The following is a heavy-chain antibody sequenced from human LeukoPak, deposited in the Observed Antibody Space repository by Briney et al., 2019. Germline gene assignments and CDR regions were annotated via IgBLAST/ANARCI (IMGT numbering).Heavy chain of an antibody. CDR2: ISSSGSVT. D-gene: IGHD3-10*01. V-gene: IGHV3-48*01. CDR1: GFTLSSHN. J-gene: IGHJ3*02. CDR3: ARPGITAFDI. Sequence: GGSLRLSCVASGFTLSSHNINWVRQAPGKGLEWVSHISSSGSVTYYGDSVKGRITISRDNAKNSVSLYMNSLRAEDSAVYYCARPGITAFDIWGQGTMVTVPS.